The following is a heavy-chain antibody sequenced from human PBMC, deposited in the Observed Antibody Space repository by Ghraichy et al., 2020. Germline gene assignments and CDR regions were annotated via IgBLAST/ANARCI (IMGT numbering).Heavy chain of an antibody. J-gene: IGHJ5*02. CDR3: ARELGSSGWGNWLDP. CDR1: GGSVSSSSYY. D-gene: IGHD6-19*01. CDR2: VYYNGNA. Sequence: SETLSLTCTVSGGSVSSSSYYWTWIRQSPGKGLEWIGYVYYNGNANYNPSPKSRVTISLDTSRNQFSLKLSSVTAADTAVYYCARELGSSGWGNWLDPWGQGTLVTVSS. V-gene: IGHV4-61*01.